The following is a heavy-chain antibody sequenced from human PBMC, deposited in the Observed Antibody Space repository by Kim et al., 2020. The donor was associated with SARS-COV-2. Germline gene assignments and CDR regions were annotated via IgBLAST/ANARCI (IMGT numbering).Heavy chain of an antibody. Sequence: ASVKVSCKASGYTFTSQGISWVRQAPGQGLEWMGWISVDDGNVHYAQKFQDRVTMTTDTSTSTAYMELKRLRSDDTAIYYCARDDGAGPNYYYAMDVCGQ. V-gene: IGHV1-18*01. D-gene: IGHD6-19*01. CDR3: ARDDGAGPNYYYAMDV. J-gene: IGHJ6*02. CDR1: GYTFTSQG. CDR2: ISVDDGNV.